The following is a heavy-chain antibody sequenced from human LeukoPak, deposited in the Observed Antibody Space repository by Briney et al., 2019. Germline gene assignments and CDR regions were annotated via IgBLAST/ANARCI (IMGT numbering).Heavy chain of an antibody. V-gene: IGHV3-21*04. D-gene: IGHD3-10*01. J-gene: IGHJ4*02. CDR2: ISSSSSYI. CDR3: AKDLRGLIDY. Sequence: GGSLRLSCAASGFTFSSYSMNWVRQAPGKGLEWVSSISSSSSYIYYADSVKGRFTISRDNSKNTLYLQMNSLRAEDTAVYYCAKDLRGLIDYWGQGTLVTVSS. CDR1: GFTFSSYS.